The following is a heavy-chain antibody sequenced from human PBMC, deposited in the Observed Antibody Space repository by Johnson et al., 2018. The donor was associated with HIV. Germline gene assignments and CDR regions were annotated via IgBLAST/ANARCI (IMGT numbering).Heavy chain of an antibody. CDR1: GFTFSSYG. V-gene: IGHV3-30*02. CDR2: IRYDGSNK. J-gene: IGHJ3*02. D-gene: IGHD4-17*01. CDR3: AKGNGDYRSDAVDI. Sequence: QMQLVESGGGVVQPGGSLRLSCAASGFTFSSYGMHWVRQAPGKGLEWVAFIRYDGSNKYYADSVKGRFTISRDNSKNTLYLQMNSLRAGDTAVYNCAKGNGDYRSDAVDIWGQGTMVTVSS.